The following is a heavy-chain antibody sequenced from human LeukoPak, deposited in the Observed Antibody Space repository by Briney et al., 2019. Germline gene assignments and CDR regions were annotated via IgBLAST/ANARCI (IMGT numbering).Heavy chain of an antibody. J-gene: IGHJ4*02. CDR3: ARGPYGSGDY. D-gene: IGHD3-10*01. CDR2: INHSGST. Sequence: SETLSLTCAVYGGSFSGYYWSRIRQPPGNGLEWIGEINHSGSTNYNPSLKSRVTISVDTSKNQFSLKLSSVTAADSAMYYCARGPYGSGDYWGQGTLVTVSS. V-gene: IGHV4-34*01. CDR1: GGSFSGYY.